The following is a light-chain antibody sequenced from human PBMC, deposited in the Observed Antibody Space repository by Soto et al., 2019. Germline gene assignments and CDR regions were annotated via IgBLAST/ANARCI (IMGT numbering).Light chain of an antibody. CDR3: SSYTGSTTL. V-gene: IGLV2-14*03. Sequence: QSVLTQPASVSGSPGQSITISCTGTSSDIGGYNYVSWYQHHPGKAPKLMIYDVNYRPSGVSDRFSGSKSGDTASLTISGLQAEDEADYYCSSYTGSTTLFGGGTKVTVL. CDR1: SSDIGGYNY. J-gene: IGLJ2*01. CDR2: DVN.